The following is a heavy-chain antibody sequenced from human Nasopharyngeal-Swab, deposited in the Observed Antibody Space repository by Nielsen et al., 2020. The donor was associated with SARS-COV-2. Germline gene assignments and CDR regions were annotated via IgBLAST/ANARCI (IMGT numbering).Heavy chain of an antibody. CDR2: INGGNGNT. Sequence: ASVEVSCKASGCTFSSYAMHWVRQAAGKGLEWMGWINGGNGNTKYSQRFQGRVTISRDTSANTAYMDLTSLRSEDTAVYYCAMQLPIFDFDFWSGLAYWGQGTLVTVSS. J-gene: IGHJ4*02. CDR1: GCTFSSYA. V-gene: IGHV1-3*01. CDR3: AMQLPIFDFDFWSGLAY. D-gene: IGHD3-3*01.